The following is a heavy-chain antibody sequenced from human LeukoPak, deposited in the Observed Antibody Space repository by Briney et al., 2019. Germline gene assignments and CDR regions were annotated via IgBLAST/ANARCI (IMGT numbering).Heavy chain of an antibody. CDR1: GFTLNTYW. CDR2: ISGDGNFK. D-gene: IGHD6-25*01. Sequence: GGSLRLSCAASGFTLNTYWIHWVRQTPQTGLEWVAGISGDGNFKRNADSVRGRLTIFTDNAKSTVSLQVSSLRAEDTAVYYCTATPWGGAAAIFDYWGQGILVAVSS. J-gene: IGHJ4*02. CDR3: TATPWGGAAAIFDY. V-gene: IGHV3-74*01.